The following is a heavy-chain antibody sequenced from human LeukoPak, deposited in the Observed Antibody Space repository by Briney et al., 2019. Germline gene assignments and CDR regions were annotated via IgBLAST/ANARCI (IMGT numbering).Heavy chain of an antibody. D-gene: IGHD2-15*01. CDR3: ARHKMVVVVVVASQSLWFDP. Sequence: PSETLSLTCTVSGGSISSSTYYWGWIRQPPGKGLEWIGSIYYSGSTYYNPSLKSRVTISVDTSKNQFSLKLSSVTAADTAVYYCARHKMVVVVVVASQSLWFDPWGQGTLVTVSS. J-gene: IGHJ5*02. CDR1: GGSISSSTYY. CDR2: IYYSGST. V-gene: IGHV4-39*01.